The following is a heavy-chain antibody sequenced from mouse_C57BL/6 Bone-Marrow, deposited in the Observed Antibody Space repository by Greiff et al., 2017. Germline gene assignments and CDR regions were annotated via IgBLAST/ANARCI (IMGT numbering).Heavy chain of an antibody. D-gene: IGHD6-1*01. CDR2: FNPYNDDT. J-gene: IGHJ2*01. CDR3: AGSSAVFYDFDY. CDR1: GYTFTSYS. V-gene: IGHV1-47*01. Sequence: QVQLQQSGAELVKPGASVKLSCKASGYTFTSYSMPWVKQNPGKSLEWIGNFNPYNDDTKYNEKFKGKATLTVEKSSNTVYMELSRLTSDDAAVYYCAGSSAVFYDFDYWGQGTTVTVSS.